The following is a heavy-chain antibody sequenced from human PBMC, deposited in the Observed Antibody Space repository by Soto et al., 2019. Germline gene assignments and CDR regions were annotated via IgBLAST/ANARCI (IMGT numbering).Heavy chain of an antibody. CDR1: GYSFTSYW. D-gene: IGHD2-2*01. CDR3: ARGYCTTTICDPWFDP. CDR2: IHPGDSDT. Sequence: GESLKISCTGVGYSFTSYWIGWVRQMPGKGLEWMGIIHPGDSDTRYSPSFQGQVTISADKSLTTAYLQWSSLKASDTAMYYCARGYCTTTICDPWFDPWGQGTLVTVSS. V-gene: IGHV5-51*01. J-gene: IGHJ5*02.